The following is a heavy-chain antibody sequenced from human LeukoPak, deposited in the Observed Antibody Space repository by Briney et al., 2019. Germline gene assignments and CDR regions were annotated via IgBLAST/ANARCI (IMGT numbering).Heavy chain of an antibody. J-gene: IGHJ4*02. CDR3: ARARPNYYGSDGHYYRRDGDY. D-gene: IGHD3-22*01. V-gene: IGHV3-23*01. CDR1: GFTFSIYA. CDR2: ITSRGEST. Sequence: GGSLRLSCAASGFTFSIYAMSWVRQAPGKGRQWVSSITSRGESTWYVDSVKGRFTITRDNSENTLYLQMHSLRAEDTAVYYCARARPNYYGSDGHYYRRDGDYWGRGTLVSVSS.